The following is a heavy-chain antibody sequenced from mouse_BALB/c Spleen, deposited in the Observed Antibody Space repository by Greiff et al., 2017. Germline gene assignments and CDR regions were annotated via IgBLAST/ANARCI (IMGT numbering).Heavy chain of an antibody. CDR1: GFSLTGYG. Sequence: QSLSITCTVSGFSLTGYGVNWVRQPPGKGLEWLGMIWGDGSTDYNSALKSRLSISKDNSKSQVFLKMNSLQTDDTARYYCARESPFTTATGTWFAYWGQGTLVTVSA. D-gene: IGHD1-2*01. V-gene: IGHV2-6-7*01. J-gene: IGHJ3*01. CDR3: ARESPFTTATGTWFAY. CDR2: IWGDGST.